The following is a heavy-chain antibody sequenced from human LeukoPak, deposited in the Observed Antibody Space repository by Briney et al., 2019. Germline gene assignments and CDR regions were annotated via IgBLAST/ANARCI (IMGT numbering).Heavy chain of an antibody. J-gene: IGHJ6*03. D-gene: IGHD6-13*01. V-gene: IGHV4-34*01. CDR2: INHSGST. Sequence: SETLSLTCAVYGGSFSGYYWIWIRQPPGKGLEWIGEINHSGSTNYNPSLKSRVTISVDTSKNQFSLKLSSVTAADTAVYYCAIVGRQQPPLRYYYMDVWGKGTTVTVSS. CDR3: AIVGRQQPPLRYYYMDV. CDR1: GGSFSGYY.